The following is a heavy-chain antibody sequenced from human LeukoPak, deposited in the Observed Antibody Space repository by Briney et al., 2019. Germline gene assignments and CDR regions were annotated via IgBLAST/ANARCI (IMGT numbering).Heavy chain of an antibody. D-gene: IGHD6-6*01. V-gene: IGHV3-21*01. J-gene: IGHJ6*02. CDR1: GFTFSSYS. CDR2: ISSSSSYI. CDR3: AREGVGSSSSHYYHYYGMDV. Sequence: GGSLRLSCAASGFTFSSYSMNWVRQAPGKGLEWVSSISSSSSYIYYADSVKGRFTISRDNAKNSLYLQMNSLRAEDTAVYYCAREGVGSSSSHYYHYYGMDVWGQGTTVTVSS.